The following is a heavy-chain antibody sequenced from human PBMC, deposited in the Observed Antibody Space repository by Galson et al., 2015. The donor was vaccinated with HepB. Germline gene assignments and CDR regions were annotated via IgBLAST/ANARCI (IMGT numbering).Heavy chain of an antibody. J-gene: IGHJ4*02. CDR1: GFTVSSNY. Sequence: SLRLSCAASGFTVSSNYMSWVRQAPGKGLEWVSVIYSGGSTYYADSVKGRFTISRDNSKNTLYLQMNSLGAEDTAVYYCARVNGDYGFDYWGQGTLVTVSS. V-gene: IGHV3-66*02. D-gene: IGHD4-17*01. CDR3: ARVNGDYGFDY. CDR2: IYSGGST.